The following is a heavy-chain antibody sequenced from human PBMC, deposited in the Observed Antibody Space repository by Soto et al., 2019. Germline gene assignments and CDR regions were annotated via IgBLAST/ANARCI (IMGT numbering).Heavy chain of an antibody. V-gene: IGHV3-21*01. J-gene: IGHJ4*02. CDR1: GFTFSSYS. Sequence: PGGSLRLSCAASGFTFSSYSMNWVRQAPGKGLEWVSSISSSSSYIYYADSVKGRFTIPRDNAKNSLYLQMNSLSAEDTAVYYCARLIVTDIVVVPAATRRPTSDYWGQGTLVTVSS. CDR3: ARLIVTDIVVVPAATRRPTSDY. D-gene: IGHD2-2*01. CDR2: ISSSSSYI.